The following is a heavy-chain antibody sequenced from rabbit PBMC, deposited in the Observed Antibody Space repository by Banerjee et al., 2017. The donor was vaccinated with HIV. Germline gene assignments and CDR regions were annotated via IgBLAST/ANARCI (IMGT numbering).Heavy chain of an antibody. D-gene: IGHD2-1*01. CDR1: GFSFSSGYD. CDR2: INTSSGST. Sequence: QEQLKETGGGLVQPGESLTLSCKASGFSFSSGYDMCWVRQAPGKGLEWIACINTSSGSTWYASWVNGRFTISRSTSLNTVDLKMTSLTAADTATYFCARDDSYDDYGDYYFNLRGPGTL. CDR3: ARDDSYDDYGDYYFNL. V-gene: IGHV1S43*01. J-gene: IGHJ4*01.